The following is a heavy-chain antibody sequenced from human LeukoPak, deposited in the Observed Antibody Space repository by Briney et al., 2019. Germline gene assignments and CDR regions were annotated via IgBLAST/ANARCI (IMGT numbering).Heavy chain of an antibody. CDR2: ISSSGSTI. CDR1: GFTFSSYE. D-gene: IGHD3-3*01. CDR3: ARDHDFWSGGYGMDV. Sequence: PGGALRLSCAASGFTFSSYEMNWVRPAPGEGLEWVSYISSSGSTIYYADSVKGRFTISRDNAKNSLYLQMNSLRAEDTAVYYCARDHDFWSGGYGMDVWGQGTTVTVSS. J-gene: IGHJ6*02. V-gene: IGHV3-48*03.